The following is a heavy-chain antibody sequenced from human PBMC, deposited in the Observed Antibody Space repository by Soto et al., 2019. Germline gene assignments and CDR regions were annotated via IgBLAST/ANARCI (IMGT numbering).Heavy chain of an antibody. J-gene: IGHJ4*02. CDR3: ARDDYSGYDWALDY. D-gene: IGHD5-12*01. V-gene: IGHV3-33*01. CDR1: GFTFSSYG. CDR2: IWYDGSNK. Sequence: PGGSLRLSCAASGFTFSSYGMHWVRQAPGKGLEWVAVIWYDGSNKYYADSVKGRFTISRDNSKNTLYLQMNSLRAEDTAVYYCARDDYSGYDWALDYWGQGTLVTVSS.